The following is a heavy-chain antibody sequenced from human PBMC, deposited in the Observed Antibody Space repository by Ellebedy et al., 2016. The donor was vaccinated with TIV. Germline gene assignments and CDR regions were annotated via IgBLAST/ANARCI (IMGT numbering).Heavy chain of an antibody. D-gene: IGHD5-12*01. Sequence: AASVKVSCKASGGTFSSNTISWARQAPGQGLERMGGIIPIFVTANYAQKFQGRPTITADDSTSTAYMELSSLRYEDTAVYYCARERHSDYGAYEHWGQGALVTVSS. J-gene: IGHJ1*01. CDR2: IIPIFVTA. CDR3: ARERHSDYGAYEH. CDR1: GGTFSSNT. V-gene: IGHV1-69*13.